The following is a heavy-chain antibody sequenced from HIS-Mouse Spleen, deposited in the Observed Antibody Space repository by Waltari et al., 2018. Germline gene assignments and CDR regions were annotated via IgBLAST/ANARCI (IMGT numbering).Heavy chain of an antibody. CDR3: ARVYCTNGVCYTDAFDI. Sequence: QVQLQESGPGLVKPSETLSLTCTVSGGSISSYYWSWIRQPPGKGLEWIGYIYYSGSTNYNPSLKSRVTISVDTSKNQFSLKLSSVTAADTAVYYCARVYCTNGVCYTDAFDIWGQGTMVTVSS. V-gene: IGHV4-59*01. J-gene: IGHJ3*02. CDR1: GGSISSYY. CDR2: IYYSGST. D-gene: IGHD2-8*01.